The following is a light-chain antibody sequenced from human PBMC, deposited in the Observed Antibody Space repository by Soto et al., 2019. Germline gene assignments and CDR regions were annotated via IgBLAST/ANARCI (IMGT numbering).Light chain of an antibody. CDR1: QDINHF. V-gene: IGKV1-33*01. CDR2: DAS. J-gene: IGKJ2*01. CDR3: QQNDRLPYT. Sequence: DVQMTQSPSSLSASVGDRVTITCQASQDINHFLNWYQQKPGKAPNLLIYDASNLESGVPSTFSGTGSGTHFTLTITSLRPEDIATYYCQQNDRLPYTFGQGTKLDIK.